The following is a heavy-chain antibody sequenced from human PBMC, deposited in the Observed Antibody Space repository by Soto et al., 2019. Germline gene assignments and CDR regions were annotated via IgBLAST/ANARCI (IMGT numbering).Heavy chain of an antibody. J-gene: IGHJ4*02. CDR3: ARRWGALFDY. D-gene: IGHD1-26*01. Sequence: QVQLQESGPGLVKPSETLSLTCTVSGGSISSYYWSWIRQPPGKGLEWIGYIYYSGSTNYNPSLKRRVTISVDTSKNQFSLKLSSVTAADTAVYYCARRWGALFDYWGQGTLVTVSS. V-gene: IGHV4-59*08. CDR1: GGSISSYY. CDR2: IYYSGST.